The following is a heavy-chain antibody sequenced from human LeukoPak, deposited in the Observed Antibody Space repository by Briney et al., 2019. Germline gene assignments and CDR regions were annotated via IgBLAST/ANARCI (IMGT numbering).Heavy chain of an antibody. Sequence: PGGSLRLSCAPSGFTFSTYWMSWVRQAPGKGLEWAANINQDGSEKYYVDSVKGRFTISRDNAKNSLYLQMNSLRAEDTAVYYCARDQKCDYWGQGTLVTVSS. CDR1: GFTFSTYW. J-gene: IGHJ4*02. CDR3: ARDQKCDY. V-gene: IGHV3-7*01. CDR2: INQDGSEK.